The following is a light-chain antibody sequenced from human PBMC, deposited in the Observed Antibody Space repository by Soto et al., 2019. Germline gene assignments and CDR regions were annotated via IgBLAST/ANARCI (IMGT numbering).Light chain of an antibody. Sequence: EIVLTQSPGTLSLSPGERATLSCRATQTIISNFLAWYQQKPGQAPKLVIHGASTRATGIPDRFSGSGSGTDFTLTISRVEAEDFAVYYCQLYGSSPKTFGQGTKVEV. CDR3: QLYGSSPKT. J-gene: IGKJ1*01. CDR2: GAS. CDR1: QTIISNF. V-gene: IGKV3-20*01.